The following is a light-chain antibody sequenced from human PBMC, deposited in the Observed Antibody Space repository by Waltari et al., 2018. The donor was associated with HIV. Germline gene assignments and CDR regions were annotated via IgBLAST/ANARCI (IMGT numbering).Light chain of an antibody. CDR2: RTS. J-gene: IGKJ3*01. CDR1: RGSIDW. CDR3: QEADDFPHI. Sequence: DIQLTQSPSYLSASVGDRVTITCRASRGSIDWLAWYQRKPGRAPNLLVYRTSRLQNGVPSRFVGSGSGTLFTLTINGLLADDFGTYYCQEADDFPHIFGAGTRVDIK. V-gene: IGKV1-12*01.